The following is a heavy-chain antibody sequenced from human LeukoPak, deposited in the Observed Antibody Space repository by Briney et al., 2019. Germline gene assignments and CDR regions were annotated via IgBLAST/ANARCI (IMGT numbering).Heavy chain of an antibody. Sequence: PSETLSLTCIVSGGSISSSSYYWGWIRQPPGKGLEWIGSIYYRGSTYYNPSLKSRVTISVDTSKYQFSLKLSSVTAADTAVYYCARLFPLMVRGVSDAFDIWGQGTMVTVSS. CDR2: IYYRGST. D-gene: IGHD3-10*01. V-gene: IGHV4-39*01. J-gene: IGHJ3*02. CDR3: ARLFPLMVRGVSDAFDI. CDR1: GGSISSSSYY.